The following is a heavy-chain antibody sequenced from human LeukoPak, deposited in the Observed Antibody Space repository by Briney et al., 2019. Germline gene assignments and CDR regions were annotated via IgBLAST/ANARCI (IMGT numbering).Heavy chain of an antibody. V-gene: IGHV1-69*13. J-gene: IGHJ6*02. CDR3: ALVTTNYYYYGMDV. CDR2: IIPIFGTA. D-gene: IGHD4-17*01. Sequence: GASVKVSCKASGGTFSSYAISWVRQAPGQGLEWMGGIIPIFGTANYAQKFQGRVTITADESTSTAYMELSSLRSEDTAVYYCALVTTNYYYYGMDVWGRGTTVTVPS. CDR1: GGTFSSYA.